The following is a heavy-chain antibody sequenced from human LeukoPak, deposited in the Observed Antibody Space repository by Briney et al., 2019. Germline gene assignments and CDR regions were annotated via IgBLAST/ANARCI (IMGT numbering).Heavy chain of an antibody. J-gene: IGHJ4*02. CDR2: INPNSGGT. D-gene: IGHD3-9*01. CDR3: AREGKWAYYDILTGYYGY. CDR1: GYTFTGYY. V-gene: IGHV1-2*02. Sequence: EASVKVSCKASGYTFTGYYMHWVRQAPGQGLEWMGWINPNSGGTNYAQKFQGRVTMTRDMSISTAYMELSRLRSDDTAVYYCAREGKWAYYDILTGYYGYWGQGTLVTVSS.